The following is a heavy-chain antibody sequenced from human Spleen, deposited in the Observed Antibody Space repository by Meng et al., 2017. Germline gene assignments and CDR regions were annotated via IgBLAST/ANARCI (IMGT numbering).Heavy chain of an antibody. Sequence: SETLSLTCTVSGSSVKNDNYWGWIRQSPGKGLEWIGSVSHAGTAYYSPSLKSRVSMSVDSSKNQFSLILTSVTAADTAVYFCARDARFSYGRGYFDFWGQGAQVTVSS. CDR1: GSSVKNDNY. J-gene: IGHJ4*02. CDR3: ARDARFSYGRGYFDF. CDR2: VSHAGTA. D-gene: IGHD5-18*01. V-gene: IGHV4-38-2*02.